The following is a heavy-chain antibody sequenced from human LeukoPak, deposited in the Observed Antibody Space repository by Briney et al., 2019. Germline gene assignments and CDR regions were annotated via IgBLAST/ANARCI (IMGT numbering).Heavy chain of an antibody. V-gene: IGHV4-39*07. J-gene: IGHJ4*02. CDR2: IYYSGST. CDR3: ARSSGIRGVITG. CDR1: GGSISSSSYY. D-gene: IGHD3-10*01. Sequence: SETLSLTCTVSGGSISSSSYYWGWIRQPPGKGLEWIGSIYYSGSTYYNPSLKSRVTISVDTSKNQFSLKLSSVTAADTAVYYCARSSGIRGVITGWGQGTLVTVSS.